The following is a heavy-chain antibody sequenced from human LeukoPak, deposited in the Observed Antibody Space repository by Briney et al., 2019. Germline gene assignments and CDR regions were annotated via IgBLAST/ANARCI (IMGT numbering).Heavy chain of an antibody. V-gene: IGHV3-74*01. CDR3: ATGNYYDSRGDYTFGH. J-gene: IGHJ1*01. CDR1: GFTFSRYW. CDR2: INGDGSTT. D-gene: IGHD3-22*01. Sequence: GGSLRLSCAASGFTFSRYWMHWVRQAPGKGLVWVSRINGDGSTTNYADSVKGGFTISRDNAKNTLYLQMNSLRAEDTAVYFFATGNYYDSRGDYTFGHWGEVTLVTVPS.